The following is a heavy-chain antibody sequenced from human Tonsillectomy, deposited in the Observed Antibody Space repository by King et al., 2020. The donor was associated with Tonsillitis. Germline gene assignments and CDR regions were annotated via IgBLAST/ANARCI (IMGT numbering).Heavy chain of an antibody. CDR1: GFTFSNAW. V-gene: IGHV3-15*01. Sequence: VQLVESGGGLVKPGGSLRLSCAASGFTFSNAWMSWVRQAPGKGLEWVGRIKSKTDVGTTDYAAPVKGRFTISRDESKNMRYLQMNSLKTEDTTVYYCTTVLITFGGVIVSDDYWGQGTLVTVSS. J-gene: IGHJ4*02. CDR2: IKSKTDVGTT. D-gene: IGHD3-16*02. CDR3: TTVLITFGGVIVSDDY.